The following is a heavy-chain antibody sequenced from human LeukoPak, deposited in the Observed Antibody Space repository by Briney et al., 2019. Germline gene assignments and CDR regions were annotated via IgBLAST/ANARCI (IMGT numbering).Heavy chain of an antibody. V-gene: IGHV4-4*02. CDR2: IYNTGST. D-gene: IGHD3-16*01. CDR3: ARETSQKGAHYMDV. CDR1: GGSISSYNW. J-gene: IGHJ6*03. Sequence: PSETLSLTCSVSGGSISSYNWWSWVRQPPGKGLEWIGEIYNTGSTNYNPSLESRVTISVDTSKNQFSLKLTSVTAADTAVYYCARETSQKGAHYMDVWGKGTTVTISS.